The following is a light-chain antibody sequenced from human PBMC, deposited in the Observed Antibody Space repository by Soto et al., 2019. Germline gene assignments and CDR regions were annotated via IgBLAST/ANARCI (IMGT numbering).Light chain of an antibody. CDR3: QSYDSSLSGWV. CDR1: SSDVGGYDY. V-gene: IGLV2-14*01. Sequence: QSALTQPASVSGSPGQSITISCTGTSSDVGGYDYVSWYQLHPGKAPKLMVFEVSNRPSGVSYRFSGSKSGNTASLTISGLQAEHEADYYCQSYDSSLSGWVFGGGTKLTVL. CDR2: EVS. J-gene: IGLJ3*02.